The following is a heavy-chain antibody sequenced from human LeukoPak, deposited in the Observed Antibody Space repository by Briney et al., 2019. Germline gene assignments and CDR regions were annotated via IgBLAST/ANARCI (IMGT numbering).Heavy chain of an antibody. Sequence: GGSLRLSCAASGFTFSDYNMNWVRQAPGKGLEWVSYITNGGSTMHHADSVKGRFTISRDNAKETLYLQMNSLRAEDTAAYYCARSIGLTGGGVDVWGQGTTVTVSS. CDR1: GFTFSDYN. CDR3: ARSIGLTGGGVDV. CDR2: ITNGGSTM. V-gene: IGHV3-11*01. D-gene: IGHD3-9*01. J-gene: IGHJ6*02.